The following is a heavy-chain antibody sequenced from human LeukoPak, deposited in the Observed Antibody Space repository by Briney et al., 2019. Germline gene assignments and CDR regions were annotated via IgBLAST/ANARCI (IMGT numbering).Heavy chain of an antibody. CDR1: GFTFSSYA. V-gene: IGHV3-23*01. Sequence: QPGGSLRLSCAASGFTFSSYAITWVRQAPGKGLEWVSAISGSGGSTYYADSVKGRFTISRDNSKNTLYLQMNSLRVEDTAVYYCARGDHYFDYWGQGTLVTVSS. J-gene: IGHJ4*02. CDR2: ISGSGGST. CDR3: ARGDHYFDY.